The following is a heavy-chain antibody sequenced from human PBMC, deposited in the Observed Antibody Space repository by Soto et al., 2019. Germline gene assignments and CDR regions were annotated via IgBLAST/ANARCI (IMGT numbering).Heavy chain of an antibody. CDR2: IYYSGST. Sequence: QVQLQESGPGLVKPSQTLSLTCTVSGDSINSGGYYWSWIRQHPGKGLEWIGYIYYSGSTYYNPSPKSRGKISVNTNKNQFSLKVRSLTAADTALYICVRSGGGDYYEFWGQGTLVTVSS. V-gene: IGHV4-31*03. J-gene: IGHJ4*02. CDR1: GDSINSGGYY. CDR3: VRSGGGDYYEF. D-gene: IGHD3-10*01.